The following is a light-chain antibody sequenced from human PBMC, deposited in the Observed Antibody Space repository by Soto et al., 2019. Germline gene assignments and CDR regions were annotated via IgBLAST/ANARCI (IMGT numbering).Light chain of an antibody. Sequence: EIVLTPSRGTLSFSPLERANLSFSSSQSVSSSYLAWYQQKPGQAPRLLIYGASSRATGIPDRFSGSGSGTEFTLTISNLQSEDFAVYFCQQYHNWPPINFGQGTRLGIK. V-gene: IGKV3-20*01. CDR3: QQYHNWPPIN. CDR2: GAS. J-gene: IGKJ5*01. CDR1: QSVSSSY.